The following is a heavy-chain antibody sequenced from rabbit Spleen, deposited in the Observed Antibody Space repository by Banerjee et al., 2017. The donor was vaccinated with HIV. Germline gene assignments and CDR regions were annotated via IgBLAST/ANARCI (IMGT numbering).Heavy chain of an antibody. J-gene: IGHJ6*01. V-gene: IGHV1S40*01. Sequence: QSLEESGGDLVKPGASLTLTCTASGLAFSSSYCICWVRQAPGKGLEWIACIYAGSSGRTYYATWAKGRFTISKTSSTTVTLQMTSLTAADTATYFCARDGYAGWVGYPPYGMDLWGPGTLVTVS. D-gene: IGHD4-2*01. CDR1: GLAFSSSYC. CDR3: ARDGYAGWVGYPPYGMDL. CDR2: IYAGSSGRT.